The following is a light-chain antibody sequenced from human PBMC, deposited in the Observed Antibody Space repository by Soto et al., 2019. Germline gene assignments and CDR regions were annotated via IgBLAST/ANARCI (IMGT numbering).Light chain of an antibody. CDR1: SSDVGDYNY. Sequence: QSALTQPASVSGSPGQSITISCPGTSSDVGDYNYVSWYQQHPGKAPKLIIYEVSNRPSGVSHRFSGSKSGNTASLTISGLQAEDEADYYCSSYRSSNTYVFGTGTKLTVL. V-gene: IGLV2-14*01. CDR2: EVS. J-gene: IGLJ1*01. CDR3: SSYRSSNTYV.